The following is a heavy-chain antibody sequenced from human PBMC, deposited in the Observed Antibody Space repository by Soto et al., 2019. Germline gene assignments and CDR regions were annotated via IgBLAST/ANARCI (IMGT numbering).Heavy chain of an antibody. CDR2: IIPIFGTA. Sequence: GASVKVSCKASGGTFSSYAISWVRQAPGQGLEWMGGIIPIFGTANYAQKFQGRVTITADESTSTAYMELSSLRSEDTAVYYCNAARPIGPIDYWGQGTLVTVSS. CDR1: GGTFSSYA. CDR3: NAARPIGPIDY. V-gene: IGHV1-69*13. J-gene: IGHJ4*02. D-gene: IGHD6-6*01.